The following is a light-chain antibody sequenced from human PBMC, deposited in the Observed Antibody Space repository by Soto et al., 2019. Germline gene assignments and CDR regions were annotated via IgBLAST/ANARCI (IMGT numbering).Light chain of an antibody. Sequence: EIVLTQSPATLSLSPGERATLSCRASQSVSSYLAWYQQKPGQAPRLLIYDASNRATGIPARFSGSGSGTDFTLTISSLEPADFAVYYCQQRSNRQLTFGGGTKVEIK. V-gene: IGKV3-11*01. J-gene: IGKJ4*01. CDR3: QQRSNRQLT. CDR1: QSVSSY. CDR2: DAS.